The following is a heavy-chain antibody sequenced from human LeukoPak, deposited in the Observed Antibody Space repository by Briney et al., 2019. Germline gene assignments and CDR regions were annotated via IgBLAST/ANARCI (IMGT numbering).Heavy chain of an antibody. J-gene: IGHJ4*02. CDR1: GFMFDDYG. CDR3: EKDVGGSHHDY. V-gene: IGHV3-20*04. Sequence: GESLRLSCAASGFMFDDYGMSWVRQAPGKGLEWVSGINWNGDITDYADSVKGRFTISRDNAKNSLYLQMNSLRAEDTALYYCEKDVGGSHHDYWGQGTLVTVSS. CDR2: INWNGDIT. D-gene: IGHD1-26*01.